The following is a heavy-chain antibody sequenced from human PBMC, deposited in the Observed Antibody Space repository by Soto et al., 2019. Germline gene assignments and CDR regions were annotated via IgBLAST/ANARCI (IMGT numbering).Heavy chain of an antibody. Sequence: EVQLLESGGGLVQPGGSLRLSCAASGFTFSSYAMSWVRQAPGKGLEWVSGISGSGGRTYYADSVKGRFTISRDNSKNTLYLQMNSLRADDRAVYYCAKEGGRDYGSGLDYWGQGTLVTVSS. CDR3: AKEGGRDYGSGLDY. D-gene: IGHD3-10*01. CDR2: ISGSGGRT. V-gene: IGHV3-23*01. J-gene: IGHJ4*02. CDR1: GFTFSSYA.